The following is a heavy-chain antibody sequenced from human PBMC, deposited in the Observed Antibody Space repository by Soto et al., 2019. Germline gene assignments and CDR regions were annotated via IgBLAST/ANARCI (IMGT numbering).Heavy chain of an antibody. CDR2: IYYSGST. Sequence: SETLSLTCTVSGGSISSSSYYWGWIRQPPGKGLEWIGSIYYSGSTYYNPSLKSRVTISVDTSKNQFSLKLSSVTAADTAVYYCARHGYPVAYGRFDYWGQGTLVTVS. V-gene: IGHV4-39*01. J-gene: IGHJ4*02. CDR3: ARHGYPVAYGRFDY. D-gene: IGHD1-1*01. CDR1: GGSISSSSYY.